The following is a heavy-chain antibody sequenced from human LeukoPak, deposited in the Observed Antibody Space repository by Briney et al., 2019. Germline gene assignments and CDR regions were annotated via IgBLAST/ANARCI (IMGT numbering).Heavy chain of an antibody. CDR3: ARERSGVGYYFDY. D-gene: IGHD3-10*01. CDR1: GFTVSSNY. J-gene: IGHJ4*02. CDR2: IYSGGST. Sequence: GGSPRLSCAASGFTVSSNYMSWVRQAPGQGLEWVSVIYSGGSTYYADSVKGRFTTSRDNSKNTLYLQMNSLRAEDTAVYYCARERSGVGYYFDYWGQGTLVTVSS. V-gene: IGHV3-66*01.